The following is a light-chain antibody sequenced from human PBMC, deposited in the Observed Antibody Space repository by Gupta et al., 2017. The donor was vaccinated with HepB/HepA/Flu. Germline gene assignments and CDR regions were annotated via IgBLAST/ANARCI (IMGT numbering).Light chain of an antibody. J-gene: IGKJ5*01. Sequence: VMTQSSATLSVTPGERATLSCRASQSVSSNLAWYQQKPDQAPRLLIYGASTRPTGIQARISGRGSRAVFTLTISSLQYEDVAVYCYQQYKYWLDTFGQGTRLEIK. CDR2: GAS. CDR1: QSVSSN. V-gene: IGKV3-15*01. CDR3: QQYKYWLDT.